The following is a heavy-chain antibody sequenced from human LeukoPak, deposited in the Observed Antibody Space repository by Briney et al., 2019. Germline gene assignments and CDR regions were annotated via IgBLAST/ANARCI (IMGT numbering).Heavy chain of an antibody. J-gene: IGHJ4*02. D-gene: IGHD6-19*01. CDR2: IYSGGST. CDR3: AREQRGSSGWFEYYFDY. V-gene: IGHV3-66*01. Sequence: PGGSLRLSCAASGFTVSSNYMSWVRQAPGKGLEWVSVIYSGGSTYYADSVKGRFTISRDNSKNTLYLQMNSLRAEDTAVYYCAREQRGSSGWFEYYFDYWGQGTLVTVSS. CDR1: GFTVSSNY.